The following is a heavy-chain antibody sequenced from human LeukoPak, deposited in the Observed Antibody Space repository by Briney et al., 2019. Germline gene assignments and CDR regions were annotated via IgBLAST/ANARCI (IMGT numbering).Heavy chain of an antibody. CDR2: IYPRDGST. V-gene: IGHV1-46*01. CDR1: GYTFTNNY. J-gene: IGHJ5*02. Sequence: ASVKVSCKASGYTFTNNYLHWVRQAPGQGLEWMGMIYPRDGSTSYAQNFQGRVTVTRDTSTTTVHMELTSLRSEDTAMYYCAKETPNTGWFDPWGQGTLVTVSS. CDR3: AKETPNTGWFDP. D-gene: IGHD1-14*01.